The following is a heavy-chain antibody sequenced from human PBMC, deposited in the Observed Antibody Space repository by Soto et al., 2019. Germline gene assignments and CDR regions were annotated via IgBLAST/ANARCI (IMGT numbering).Heavy chain of an antibody. CDR3: ARDRDWDADCSTTSCYVMTN. Sequence: QVQLVESGGGVVQPGRSLRLSCAASGFTFSSYGMHWVRQAPGKGLEWVAVISYDGSNKYYADSVKGRFTISRDNSKNTLYLQINSLRTEDTAVYYCARDRDWDADCSTTSCYVMTNWGQGTLVTVSS. CDR1: GFTFSSYG. J-gene: IGHJ4*02. CDR2: ISYDGSNK. V-gene: IGHV3-30*03. D-gene: IGHD2-2*01.